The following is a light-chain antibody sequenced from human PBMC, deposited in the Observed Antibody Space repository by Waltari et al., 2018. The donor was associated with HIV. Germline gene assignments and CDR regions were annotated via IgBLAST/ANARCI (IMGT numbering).Light chain of an antibody. Sequence: SVLTQPPSAPGTPGQRVPISCSGSITDIGSNTVNWYQQLPGTAPKRLIYSNEQRPSGVPDRFSGSKSGTAASLAISGLRSEDEADYYCATWDDSLDGPMFGGGTKLTVL. CDR3: ATWDDSLDGPM. CDR2: SNE. J-gene: IGLJ3*02. CDR1: ITDIGSNT. V-gene: IGLV1-44*01.